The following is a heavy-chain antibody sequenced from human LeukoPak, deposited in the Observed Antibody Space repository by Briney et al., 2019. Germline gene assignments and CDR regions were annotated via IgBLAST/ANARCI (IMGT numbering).Heavy chain of an antibody. CDR2: INQDGSVE. CDR1: GFTISNYW. CDR3: ARDCCASGSHDY. Sequence: GGSLRLSCAASGFTISNYWMNWVRQAPGEGLEWVANINQDGSVEHYVDSVRGRFTISRDNAKNSLYLQMYTLRAEDTAVYYCARDCCASGSHDYWGQGALVTVSS. D-gene: IGHD3-10*01. J-gene: IGHJ4*02. V-gene: IGHV3-7*04.